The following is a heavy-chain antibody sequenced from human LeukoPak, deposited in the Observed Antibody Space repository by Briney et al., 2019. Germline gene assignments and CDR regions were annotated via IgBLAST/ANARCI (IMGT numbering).Heavy chain of an antibody. D-gene: IGHD5-18*01. Sequence: GGSLRLSCAASGITFSDYYMSWIRQAPGKGLEWVSYISSSGDSTNYADAVKGRFTISRDNAKNSLYLQMNSLRAEDTAVYYCARGIQRDYFDYWGQGTLVTVSS. V-gene: IGHV3-11*01. CDR1: GITFSDYY. J-gene: IGHJ4*02. CDR2: ISSSGDST. CDR3: ARGIQRDYFDY.